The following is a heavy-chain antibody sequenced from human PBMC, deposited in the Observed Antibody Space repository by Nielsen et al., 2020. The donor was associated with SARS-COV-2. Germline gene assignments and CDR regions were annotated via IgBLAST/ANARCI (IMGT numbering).Heavy chain of an antibody. Sequence: ASVKVSCKASGYTFTSYYMHWVRQAPGQGLEWMGIINPSGGSTSYAQKFQGRVTMTRDTSTSTVYMELSSLRSEDTAVYYCAREGDYGSGSYYERDYGMDVWGQGTTVTVSS. CDR2: INPSGGST. CDR1: GYTFTSYY. J-gene: IGHJ6*02. V-gene: IGHV1-46*01. CDR3: AREGDYGSGSYYERDYGMDV. D-gene: IGHD3-10*01.